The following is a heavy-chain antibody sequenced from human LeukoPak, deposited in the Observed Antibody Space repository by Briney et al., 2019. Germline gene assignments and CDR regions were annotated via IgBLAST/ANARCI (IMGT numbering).Heavy chain of an antibody. D-gene: IGHD3-10*01. V-gene: IGHV3-23*01. CDR1: GFTFSSYA. CDR3: AQDQGYYGSGSYKEFFRH. J-gene: IGHJ1*01. Sequence: GGSLRLSCVASGFTFSSYAMSWVRQAPGKGLEWVSAISGHGDGTYYADSVKGRFTISRDNPKNTVYLQMNSLRAEDTAVYYCAQDQGYYGSGSYKEFFRHWGQGTLVTVSS. CDR2: ISGHGDGT.